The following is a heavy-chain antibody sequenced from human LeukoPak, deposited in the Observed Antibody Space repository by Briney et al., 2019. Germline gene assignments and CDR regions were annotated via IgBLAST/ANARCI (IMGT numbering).Heavy chain of an antibody. D-gene: IGHD6-6*01. CDR3: AKGRTSSSSLPFDY. V-gene: IGHV3-23*01. CDR1: GFTFSSYA. Sequence: GGSLRLSCAPSGFTFSSYAMTWVRQAPGEGREWVSTISGSGGSTYYADSVKGRFTISRDNSKNTLCLQMNSLRAEDTAVYYCAKGRTSSSSLPFDYWGQGTLVTVSS. J-gene: IGHJ4*02. CDR2: ISGSGGST.